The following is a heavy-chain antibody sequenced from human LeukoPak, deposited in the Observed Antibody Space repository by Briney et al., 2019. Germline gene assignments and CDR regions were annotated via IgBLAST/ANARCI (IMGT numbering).Heavy chain of an antibody. J-gene: IGHJ5*02. D-gene: IGHD6-19*01. CDR1: GGSISSYY. V-gene: IGHV4-59*01. CDR3: ARERGIFSSGGWQPTYNWFDP. Sequence: KPSETLSLTCTVSGGSISSYYWSWIRQPPGKGLEWIGYIYYSGSTNYNPSLKSRVTISVDTSKNQFSLKLSSVTAADTAVYYCARERGIFSSGGWQPTYNWFDPWGQGTLVTVSS. CDR2: IYYSGST.